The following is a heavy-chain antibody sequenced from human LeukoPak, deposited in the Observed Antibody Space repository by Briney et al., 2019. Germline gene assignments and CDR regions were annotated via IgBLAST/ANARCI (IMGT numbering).Heavy chain of an antibody. J-gene: IGHJ3*01. CDR2: IYYSGST. V-gene: IGHV4-31*03. D-gene: IGHD3-9*01. CDR3: ARSVPASPILTGSEDSFGL. Sequence: SETLSLTCTVSGGSISSGGYYWSWIRQHPGKGLEWIGYIYYSGSTYYNPSLKSRVTISVDTSKNQFSLKLSSVTAADTAVYYCARSVPASPILTGSEDSFGLWGQGTMVTVSS. CDR1: GGSISSGGYY.